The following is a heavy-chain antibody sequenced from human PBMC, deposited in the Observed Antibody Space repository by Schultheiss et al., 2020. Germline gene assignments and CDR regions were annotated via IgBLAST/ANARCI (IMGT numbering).Heavy chain of an antibody. J-gene: IGHJ4*02. V-gene: IGHV3-64*01. D-gene: IGHD5-18*01. CDR1: GFTFSSYA. CDR2: ISSNGGST. CDR3: AGEDTAMVTVY. Sequence: GESLKISCAASGFTFSSYAMHWVRQAPGKGLEYVSAISSNGGSTYYANSVKGRFTISRDNAKNSLYLQMNSLRAEDTAVYYCAGEDTAMVTVYWGQGTLVTVSS.